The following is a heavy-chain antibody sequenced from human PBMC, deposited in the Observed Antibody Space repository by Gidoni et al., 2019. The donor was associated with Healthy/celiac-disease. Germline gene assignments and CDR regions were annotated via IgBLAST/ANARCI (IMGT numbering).Heavy chain of an antibody. CDR1: GGSISSGGYH. J-gene: IGHJ4*02. V-gene: IGHV4-31*03. CDR2: IYYSGST. D-gene: IGHD3-10*01. Sequence: QVQLQESGPGLVKPSQTLSPSCPVSGGSISSGGYHWSWIRQHPGKGLEWIGYIYYSGSTYYNPSLKSRVTISVDTSKNQFSLKLSSVTAADTAVYYCARSGYWNYFDYWGQGTLVTVSS. CDR3: ARSGYWNYFDY.